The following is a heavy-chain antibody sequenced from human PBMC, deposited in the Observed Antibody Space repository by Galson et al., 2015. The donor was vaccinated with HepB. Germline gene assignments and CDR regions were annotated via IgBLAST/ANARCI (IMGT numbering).Heavy chain of an antibody. D-gene: IGHD4-17*01. Sequence: SLRLSCAASGFTFSYYWMSWVRQAPGKGLEWVANIKQHGSEKYYVDSVKGRFTISRDNAKNSLFLQMNSLRAEDTAVYYCARDSADYGDYSHWYFDLCGRGTLVTVAS. V-gene: IGHV3-7*03. CDR1: GFTFSYYW. CDR2: IKQHGSEK. J-gene: IGHJ2*01. CDR3: ARDSADYGDYSHWYFDL.